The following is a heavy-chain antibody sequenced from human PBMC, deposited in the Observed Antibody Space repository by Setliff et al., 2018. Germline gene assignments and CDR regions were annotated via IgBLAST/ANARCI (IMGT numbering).Heavy chain of an antibody. J-gene: IGHJ4*02. Sequence: ASVKVSCKASGGSFTSYQIIWVRQAPGQGLELMGGIISAFTTANYAANFNDRLRITADESTTTAYMELSRLRSDDTAVYYCARRPHCTNGVCYYYFDYWGQGTLVTAPQ. CDR1: GGSFTSYQ. CDR3: ARRPHCTNGVCYYYFDY. CDR2: IISAFTTA. D-gene: IGHD2-8*01. V-gene: IGHV1-69*13.